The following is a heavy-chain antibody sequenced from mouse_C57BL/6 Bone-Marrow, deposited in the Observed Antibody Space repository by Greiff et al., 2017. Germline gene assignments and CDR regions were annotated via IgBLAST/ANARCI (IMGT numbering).Heavy chain of an antibody. V-gene: IGHV5-17*01. J-gene: IGHJ1*03. CDR1: GFTFSDYG. CDR2: ISSGSSTI. Sequence: EVQGVESGGGLVKPGGSLKLSCAASGFTFSDYGMHWVRQAPEKGLEWVAYISSGSSTIYYADTVKGRFTISRDNAKNTLFLQMTSLRSEDTAMYCCERIDYGNYDWYFDVWGTGTTVTVSS. D-gene: IGHD2-1*01. CDR3: ERIDYGNYDWYFDV.